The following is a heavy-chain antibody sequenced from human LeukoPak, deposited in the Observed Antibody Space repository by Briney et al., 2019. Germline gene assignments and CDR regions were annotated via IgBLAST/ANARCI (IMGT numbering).Heavy chain of an antibody. V-gene: IGHV1-69*05. CDR2: IIPIFGTA. CDR1: GGTFSSYA. J-gene: IGHJ4*02. CDR3: ARETDSDEYYFDY. Sequence: SVKVSCKASGGTFSSYAISWVRQAPGQGLEWMGGIIPIFGTANYAQKFQGRVTITTDESTSTAYMELSSLRSEDTAVYYCARETDSDEYYFDYWGQGTLVTVSS.